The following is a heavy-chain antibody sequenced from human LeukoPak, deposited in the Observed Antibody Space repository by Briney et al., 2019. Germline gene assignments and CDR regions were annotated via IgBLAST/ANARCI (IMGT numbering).Heavy chain of an antibody. D-gene: IGHD2-15*01. V-gene: IGHV3-30*02. CDR1: GFTFDCCG. Sequence: PGGSLTLSCAASGFTFDCCGMHWVRQAPGKGLEWVAFIRNVGNDKYYADSVKGRFFISRDNSKNTLSLQMNSLRVEDTAVYYCAKDLGYCGVGSCTTIDYWGQGTLVTVSS. CDR2: IRNVGNDK. CDR3: AKDLGYCGVGSCTTIDY. J-gene: IGHJ4*02.